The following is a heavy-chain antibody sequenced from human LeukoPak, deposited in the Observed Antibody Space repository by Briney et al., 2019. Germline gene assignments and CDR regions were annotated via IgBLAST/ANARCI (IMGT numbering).Heavy chain of an antibody. CDR1: GYTFDIYG. Sequence: ASVKVSCKASGYTFDIYGIAWARQAPGQGLEWMGWIATYNGKTDYAQNLQGRVTMTTDLSTDTAYMELRSLRSDDTAVYYCARVYNSYYYYMDVWGEGTPVTVSS. CDR3: ARVYNSYYYYMDV. CDR2: IATYNGKT. J-gene: IGHJ6*03. V-gene: IGHV1-18*01. D-gene: IGHD1-14*01.